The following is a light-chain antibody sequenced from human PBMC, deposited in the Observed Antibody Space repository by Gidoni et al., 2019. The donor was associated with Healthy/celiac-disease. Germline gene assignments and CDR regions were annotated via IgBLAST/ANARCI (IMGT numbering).Light chain of an antibody. Sequence: EIVMTQSPATLSVSPGERATLSGRASQSVSSNLAWYQQKPGQAPRLLIYGASTRATGIPARFSGSGSGTEFPLTLSSLQSEDFAVYYCQQYNNLPWTFGQGTKVEIK. J-gene: IGKJ1*01. V-gene: IGKV3-15*01. CDR1: QSVSSN. CDR3: QQYNNLPWT. CDR2: GAS.